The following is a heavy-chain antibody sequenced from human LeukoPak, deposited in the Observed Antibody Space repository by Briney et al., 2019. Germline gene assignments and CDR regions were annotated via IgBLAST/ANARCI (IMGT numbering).Heavy chain of an antibody. J-gene: IGHJ4*02. D-gene: IGHD1-14*01. CDR3: ARLGDDSNRPFDY. V-gene: IGHV4-39*01. CDR2: IYYSGST. Sequence: SETLSLTCTVSGGSVNSGSYYWSWIRQPPGKGLEWIGSIYYSGSTYYNPSLKSRVTISVDTSKNQFSLKLSSVTAADTAVYYCARLGDDSNRPFDYWGQGTLVTVSS. CDR1: GGSVNSGSYY.